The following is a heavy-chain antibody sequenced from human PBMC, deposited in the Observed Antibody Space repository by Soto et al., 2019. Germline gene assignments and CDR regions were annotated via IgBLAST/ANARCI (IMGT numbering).Heavy chain of an antibody. CDR3: AFEAQSTLKIAVAGTQRV. CDR1: GGTFSSYT. Sequence: QVQLVQSGAEVKKPGSSVKVSCKASGGTFSSYTISWVRQAPGQGLEWMGRIIPILGIANYAQKFQGRVTITADKSTSTAYMELSSLRSEDTAVYYCAFEAQSTLKIAVAGTQRVWGQGTLVTVSS. V-gene: IGHV1-69*02. CDR2: IIPILGIA. D-gene: IGHD6-19*01. J-gene: IGHJ4*02.